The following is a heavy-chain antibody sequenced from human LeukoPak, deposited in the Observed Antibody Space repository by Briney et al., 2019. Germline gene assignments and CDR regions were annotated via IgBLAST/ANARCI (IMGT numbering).Heavy chain of an antibody. J-gene: IGHJ4*02. V-gene: IGHV4-30-4*01. Sequence: SETLSLTCTVSGGSINSGDYYWNWIRQPPGKGLEWIGYIYYSGSTYYNPSLQSRVTISLDTSKNQFSLKLSSVTAADTAVYYCARARTDTSGYFGLGTRTPFDYWGQGTLVTVSS. D-gene: IGHD3-22*01. CDR3: ARARTDTSGYFGLGTRTPFDY. CDR2: IYYSGST. CDR1: GGSINSGDYY.